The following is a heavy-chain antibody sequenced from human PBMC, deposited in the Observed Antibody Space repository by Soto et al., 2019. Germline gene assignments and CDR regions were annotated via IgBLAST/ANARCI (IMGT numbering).Heavy chain of an antibody. J-gene: IGHJ4*02. CDR3: AKDWGATRGYFDF. V-gene: IGHV3-23*01. CDR2: IGRSGDTT. Sequence: EVQLLESGGGLVQPGGSLTLSCAASGFRFTTYAMSWVRQAPGKGPEWVSAIGRSGDTTYYADSVKGRFTISRDNSQDTLYLQMNSLRAEDTAMYYCAKDWGATRGYFDFWGQGTLVTVSS. CDR1: GFRFTTYA. D-gene: IGHD1-26*01.